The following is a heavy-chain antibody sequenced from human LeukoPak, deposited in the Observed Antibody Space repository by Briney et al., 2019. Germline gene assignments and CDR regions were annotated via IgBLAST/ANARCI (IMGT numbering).Heavy chain of an antibody. J-gene: IGHJ4*02. D-gene: IGHD3-10*01. CDR3: ARDKGGSGSYRVDY. Sequence: GSLRLSCAASGFTFSSYSMNWVRQPPGKGLEWIGEINHSGSTNYNPSLKSRVTISVDTSKNQFSLKLSSVTAADTAVYYCARDKGGSGSYRVDYWGQGTLVTVSS. CDR1: GFTFSSYS. CDR2: INHSGST. V-gene: IGHV4-34*01.